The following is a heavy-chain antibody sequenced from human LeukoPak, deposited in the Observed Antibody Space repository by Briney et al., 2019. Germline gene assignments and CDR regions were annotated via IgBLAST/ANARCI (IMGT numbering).Heavy chain of an antibody. CDR2: ISYDGSNK. J-gene: IGHJ4*02. D-gene: IGHD3-9*01. CDR1: GFTFSSFA. CDR3: ARDADILTGYYIAIDY. Sequence: GRSLRLSCAASGFTFSSFAMHWVRQAPGKGLEWVAVISYDGSNKYYADSVKGRLTISRDNAKNSLYLQMNSLRAEDTAVYYCARDADILTGYYIAIDYWGQGTLVTVSS. V-gene: IGHV3-30-3*01.